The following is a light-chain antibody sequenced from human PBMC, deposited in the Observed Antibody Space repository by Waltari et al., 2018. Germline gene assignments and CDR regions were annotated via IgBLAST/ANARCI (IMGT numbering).Light chain of an antibody. J-gene: IGKJ5*01. CDR1: QSLFSISNSKTY. CDR2: WAS. Sequence: DIVMTQSPDSLAVSLGERATINCKSIQSLFSISNSKTYIPWYQHKPGQPPKLLIYWASTRACGVPDRFSGSGSGKDFTLTISSLQAEDVAVYYCHHYYIPPLTFGQGTRLEI. CDR3: HHYYIPPLT. V-gene: IGKV4-1*01.